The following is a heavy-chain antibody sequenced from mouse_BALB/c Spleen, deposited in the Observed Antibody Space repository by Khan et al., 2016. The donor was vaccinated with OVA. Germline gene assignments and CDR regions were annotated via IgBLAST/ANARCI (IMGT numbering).Heavy chain of an antibody. CDR1: GYSITSEYA. CDR2: INYSGST. J-gene: IGHJ3*01. Sequence: EVQLQESGPGLVKPSQSLSLTCTVTGYSITSEYAWNWIRQFPGNKLEWMGYINYSGSTRFNPSLKSRTPITRDTSKNQFFLQLNSVPTEDTATYYCNRKDYYDCDPFPYWGQGTLVTVSA. D-gene: IGHD2-4*01. CDR3: NRKDYYDCDPFPY. V-gene: IGHV3-2*02.